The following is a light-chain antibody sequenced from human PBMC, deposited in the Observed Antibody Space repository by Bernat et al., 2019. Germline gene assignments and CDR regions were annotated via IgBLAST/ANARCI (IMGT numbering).Light chain of an antibody. Sequence: DIQLIQSPPFLSASVGDRVTITCRASQVIGTYLAWYQQKAGKAPKLLVYGASTLQTGVPSRVSGSGSGTEFTLTVSTLQPEDSATYHCQQLNSYPITFGQGTRLEIK. CDR2: GAS. J-gene: IGKJ5*01. CDR1: QVIGTY. V-gene: IGKV1-9*01. CDR3: QQLNSYPIT.